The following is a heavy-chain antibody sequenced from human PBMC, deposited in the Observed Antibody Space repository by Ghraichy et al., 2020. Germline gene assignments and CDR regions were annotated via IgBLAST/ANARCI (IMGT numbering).Heavy chain of an antibody. CDR1: GFSFDTYS. CDR2: ISSGSSYI. V-gene: IGHV3-21*01. CDR3: TRSGRGNGTPRGFDS. J-gene: IGHJ5*01. Sequence: LSLTCAASGFSFDTYSMNWVRQAPGKGLEWVAYISSGSSYINYADSVKGRFTISRDNARNSLFLQMTSLRDEDTAVYYCTRSGRGNGTPRGFDSWGQGTLVTVSS. D-gene: IGHD1-1*01.